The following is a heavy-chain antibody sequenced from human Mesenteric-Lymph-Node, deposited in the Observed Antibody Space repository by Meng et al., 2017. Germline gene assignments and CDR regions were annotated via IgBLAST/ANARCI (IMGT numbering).Heavy chain of an antibody. CDR2: INPSGGST. Sequence: ASVKVSCKASGGTFSSYAISWVRQAPGQGLEWMGIINPSGGSTSYAQKFQGRVTMTRDTSTSTVYMELSSLRSEDTAVYYCARLPVVTPAYYYYGMDVWGQGTTVTVS. V-gene: IGHV1-46*01. J-gene: IGHJ6*02. D-gene: IGHD4-23*01. CDR1: GGTFSSYA. CDR3: ARLPVVTPAYYYYGMDV.